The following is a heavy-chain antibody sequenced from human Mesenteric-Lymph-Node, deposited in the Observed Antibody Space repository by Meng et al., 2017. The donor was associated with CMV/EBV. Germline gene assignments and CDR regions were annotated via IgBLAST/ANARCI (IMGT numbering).Heavy chain of an antibody. J-gene: IGHJ4*02. V-gene: IGHV4-34*01. CDR1: GGSFSGYY. D-gene: IGHD2-2*01. CDR3: ARVGDIVVVPAAPPVPDYFDY. Sequence: SETLSLTCAVYGGSFSGYYWSWIRQPPGKGLEWIGEINHSGSTNYNPSLKSRVTISVDTSKNQFSLKLSSVTAADTAVYYCARVGDIVVVPAAPPVPDYFDYWGQGTLVTVSS. CDR2: INHSGST.